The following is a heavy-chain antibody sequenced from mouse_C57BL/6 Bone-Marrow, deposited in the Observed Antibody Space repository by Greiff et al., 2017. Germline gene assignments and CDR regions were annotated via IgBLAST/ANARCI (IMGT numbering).Heavy chain of an antibody. CDR2: INPNNGGT. CDR3: ARDSYYYGSRGDYYAMDY. J-gene: IGHJ4*01. CDR1: GYTFTDYY. V-gene: IGHV1-26*01. D-gene: IGHD1-1*01. Sequence: EVQLQQSGPELVKPGASVKISCKASGYTFTDYYMNWVKQSHGKSLEWIGDINPNNGGTSYNQKFKGTATLTVDKSSSTVYMELRSLTSEDSAVYYCARDSYYYGSRGDYYAMDYWGQGTSVTVSS.